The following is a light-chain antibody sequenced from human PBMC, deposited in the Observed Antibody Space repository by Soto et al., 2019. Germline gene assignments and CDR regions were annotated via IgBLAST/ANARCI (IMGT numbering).Light chain of an antibody. CDR1: QSISIW. CDR3: HQYNNWPRT. J-gene: IGKJ5*01. Sequence: DIQMTQSPSALSASIGDRVTITCRASQSISIWLAWYQQKPGKAPKLLIYAASSLESGVPSRFSGSGSGTEFTLTISSLQSEDFAVYFCHQYNNWPRTFGQGTRLEIK. CDR2: AAS. V-gene: IGKV1-5*03.